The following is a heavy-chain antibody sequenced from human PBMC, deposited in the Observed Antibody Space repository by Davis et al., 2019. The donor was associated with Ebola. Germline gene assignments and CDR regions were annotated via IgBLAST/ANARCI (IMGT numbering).Heavy chain of an antibody. CDR3: AKDSVVVAPSTH. CDR2: ISGSGGST. D-gene: IGHD2-15*01. Sequence: PAGSLRLSCAASGFTFSSYSMNWVRQAPGKGLEWVSAISGSGGSTYYADSVKGRFTISRDNSKKTLYLQMNSLRAEDTAVYYCAKDSVVVAPSTHWGQGTLVTVSS. V-gene: IGHV3-23*01. CDR1: GFTFSSYS. J-gene: IGHJ4*02.